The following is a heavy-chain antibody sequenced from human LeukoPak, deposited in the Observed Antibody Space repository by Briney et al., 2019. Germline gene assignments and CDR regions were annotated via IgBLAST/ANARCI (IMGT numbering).Heavy chain of an antibody. CDR2: IYYSGST. Sequence: SETLSLTCTVSGGSISSYYWSWIRQPPGKGLEWIGYIYYSGSTNYNPSLKSRVTISVDTSKNQLSLKLSSVTAADTAVYYCARAPSYDFWSGPPWFDPWGQGTLVTVSS. D-gene: IGHD3-3*01. CDR3: ARAPSYDFWSGPPWFDP. J-gene: IGHJ5*02. V-gene: IGHV4-59*01. CDR1: GGSISSYY.